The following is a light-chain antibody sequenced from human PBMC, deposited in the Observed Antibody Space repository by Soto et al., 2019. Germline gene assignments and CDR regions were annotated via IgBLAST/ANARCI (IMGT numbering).Light chain of an antibody. CDR1: QSVRSY. CDR3: QQYNDWTIT. Sequence: EIVLTQSPAPLSLSPGERATLSCRDSQSVRSYLAWYQQKPGQAPRLLIYDASNRETGIPARFSGSGSGTEFTLTISSLEPEDFAVYFCQQYNDWTITFDQGTRLEIK. V-gene: IGKV3-11*01. J-gene: IGKJ5*01. CDR2: DAS.